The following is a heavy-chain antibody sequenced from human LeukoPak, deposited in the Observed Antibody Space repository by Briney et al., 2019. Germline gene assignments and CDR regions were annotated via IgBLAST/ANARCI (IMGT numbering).Heavy chain of an antibody. J-gene: IGHJ4*02. V-gene: IGHV3-7*01. CDR1: GLTFSNYW. D-gene: IGHD3-10*01. CDR2: IKQDGSDK. Sequence: GGSLRLSCAASGLTFSNYWMTWVRQSPGKGLEWVAIIKQDGSDKYYVDSVKGRFTISRDNAKNSLYLQMSSLRAEDTAVYYCARGGHRQKEFWGQGTLVTVSS. CDR3: ARGGHRQKEF.